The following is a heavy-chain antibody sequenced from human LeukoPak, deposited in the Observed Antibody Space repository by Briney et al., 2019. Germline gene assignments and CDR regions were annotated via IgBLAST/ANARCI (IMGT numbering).Heavy chain of an antibody. V-gene: IGHV4-34*01. CDR1: GGSFGGYY. Sequence: SETLSLTCAVYGGSFGGYYRSWIRQPPERGLEWIGEINHSGSTNYNPSLKSRVTISVDTSKNQWSLKLTSVTAADTAVYYCARGYGSGNYYPKDYWGQGTLVTVSS. D-gene: IGHD3-10*01. CDR2: INHSGST. CDR3: ARGYGSGNYYPKDY. J-gene: IGHJ4*02.